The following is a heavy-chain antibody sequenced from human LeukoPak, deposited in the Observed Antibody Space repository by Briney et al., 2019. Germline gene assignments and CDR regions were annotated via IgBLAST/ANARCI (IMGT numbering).Heavy chain of an antibody. J-gene: IGHJ3*02. CDR1: GFTLSNYW. D-gene: IGHD2-15*01. Sequence: GGSLRLSCAASGFTLSNYWTTWVRQAPGKGLEWVANINEDGSVKNYVDSVKGRFTISRDNAKNSLYLQMNSLRAEDTAVYYCARDVSPYCSDGICYDAFDIWGQGTMVTVSS. CDR3: ARDVSPYCSDGICYDAFDI. CDR2: INEDGSVK. V-gene: IGHV3-7*01.